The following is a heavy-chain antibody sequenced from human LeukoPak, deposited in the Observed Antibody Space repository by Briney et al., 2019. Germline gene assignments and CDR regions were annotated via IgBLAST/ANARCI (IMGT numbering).Heavy chain of an antibody. D-gene: IGHD1-26*01. J-gene: IGHJ4*02. CDR3: ATGSGSYYLGVDY. Sequence: PGGSLRLSCAASGFTFSNYAMSWVRQAPGKGLEWVSAISGSGGSTYYADSVKGRFTISRDNSKNTLYLQMNSLRAEDTAVYYCATGSGSYYLGVDYWGQGTLVTVSS. CDR1: GFTFSNYA. CDR2: ISGSGGST. V-gene: IGHV3-23*01.